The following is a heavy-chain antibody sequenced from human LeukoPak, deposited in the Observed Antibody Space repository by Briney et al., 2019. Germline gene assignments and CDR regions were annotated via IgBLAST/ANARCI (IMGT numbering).Heavy chain of an antibody. CDR3: ARDPSIAAPDDAFDI. CDR1: GYTFTGYY. CDR2: INPNSGGT. J-gene: IGHJ3*02. V-gene: IGHV1-2*02. D-gene: IGHD6-6*01. Sequence: GASVKVSCKASGYTFTGYYMHWVRQAPGQGLEWMGWINPNSGGTSYAQKFQGRVTMTRDTSISTAYMELSRLRSDDTAVYYCARDPSIAAPDDAFDIWGQGTMVTVSS.